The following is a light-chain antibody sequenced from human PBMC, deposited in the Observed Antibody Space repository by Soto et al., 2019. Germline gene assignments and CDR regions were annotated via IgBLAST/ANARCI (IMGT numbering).Light chain of an antibody. CDR2: GAS. Sequence: EIVMTQSPATLSVSPGERATLSCRASQSVSSNLAWYQQKPGQAPRLLIYGASTRATGIPARFSGSGSGTELTLTISSLQSEDFAVYYCQQYHHWPPITFGQGTRLEIK. J-gene: IGKJ5*01. CDR3: QQYHHWPPIT. V-gene: IGKV3-15*01. CDR1: QSVSSN.